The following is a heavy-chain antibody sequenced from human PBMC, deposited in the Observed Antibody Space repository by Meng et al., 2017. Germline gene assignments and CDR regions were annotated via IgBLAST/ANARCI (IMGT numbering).Heavy chain of an antibody. Sequence: GGSLRLSYAASTFSLSGYYMSWIRQAPGKGLEWVSYISSSGATIFYADSVKGRFTISRDNTKNSLYLQMNSLRVEDTAVYYCARDPLGIAVAATGAYWGQGTLVTVSS. J-gene: IGHJ4*02. CDR2: ISSSGATI. D-gene: IGHD6-19*01. CDR3: ARDPLGIAVAATGAY. V-gene: IGHV3-11*01. CDR1: TFSLSGYY.